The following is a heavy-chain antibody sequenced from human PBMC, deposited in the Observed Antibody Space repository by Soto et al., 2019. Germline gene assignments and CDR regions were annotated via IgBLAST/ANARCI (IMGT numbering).Heavy chain of an antibody. CDR1: GYSFTSYW. CDR3: ARHQCSSTSCYGFYGMDV. V-gene: IGHV5-10-1*01. J-gene: IGHJ6*02. D-gene: IGHD2-2*01. Sequence: PGESLKISCKGSGYSFTSYWISWVRQMPGKGLEWMGRIDPSDSYTNYSPSFQGHVTISADKSISTAYLQWSSLKASDTAMHYCARHQCSSTSCYGFYGMDVWGQGTTVTVSS. CDR2: IDPSDSYT.